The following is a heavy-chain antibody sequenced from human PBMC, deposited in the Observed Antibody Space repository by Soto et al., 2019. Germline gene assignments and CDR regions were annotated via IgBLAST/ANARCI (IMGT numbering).Heavy chain of an antibody. CDR1: GYTFTGYY. Sequence: GASVKVSCKASGYTFTGYYMHWVRQAPGQGLEWMGWINPNSGGTNYAQKFQGRVTMTRDTSISTAYMELSRLRSDDTAVYYCAILYPNKTYYYYGMDVWGQGTTVTAP. CDR3: AILYPNKTYYYYGMDV. J-gene: IGHJ6*02. CDR2: INPNSGGT. V-gene: IGHV1-2*02.